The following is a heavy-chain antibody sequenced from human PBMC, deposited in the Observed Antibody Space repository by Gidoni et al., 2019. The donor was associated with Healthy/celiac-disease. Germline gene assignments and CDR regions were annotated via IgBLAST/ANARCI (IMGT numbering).Heavy chain of an antibody. CDR3: ARDPGYSYGSGWFDP. V-gene: IGHV1-3*01. J-gene: IGHJ5*02. CDR1: GYTFTSYA. D-gene: IGHD5-18*01. CDR2: INAGNGNT. Sequence: QVQLVQSGAEVKKPGASVKVSCKASGYTFTSYAMHWVRQAPGQRLEWMGWINAGNGNTKYSQKFQGRFTITSDTSASTAYMELSSLRSEDTAVYYCARDPGYSYGSGWFDPWGQGTLVTVSS.